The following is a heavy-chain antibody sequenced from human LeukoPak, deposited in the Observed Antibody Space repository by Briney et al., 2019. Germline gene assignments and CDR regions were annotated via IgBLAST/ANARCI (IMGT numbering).Heavy chain of an antibody. CDR1: GFTFSSYA. J-gene: IGHJ4*02. V-gene: IGHV3-23*01. Sequence: PGGSLRLSCAASGFTFSSYAMSWVRQAPGKGLEWVSSISGSGGNTYYADSVKGRFTISRDNSKNTLYLQMNSLRAEDTAVYYCAARRGPFDYWGQGTLVTVSS. CDR2: ISGSGGNT. D-gene: IGHD1-1*01. CDR3: AARRGPFDY.